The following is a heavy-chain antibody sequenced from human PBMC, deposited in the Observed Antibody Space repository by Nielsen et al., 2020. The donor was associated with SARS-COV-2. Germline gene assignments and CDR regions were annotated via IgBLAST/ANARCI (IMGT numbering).Heavy chain of an antibody. Sequence: GGSLRLSCAASGFTFSSYSMNWVRQAPGKGLEWVSSISSSSSYIYYADSVKGRFTISRDNAKNSLYLQMNSLRAEDTAVYYCARDGYSSSFWRVFDYWGQGTLVTVSS. J-gene: IGHJ4*02. CDR1: GFTFSSYS. CDR2: ISSSSSYI. CDR3: ARDGYSSSFWRVFDY. V-gene: IGHV3-21*01. D-gene: IGHD6-6*01.